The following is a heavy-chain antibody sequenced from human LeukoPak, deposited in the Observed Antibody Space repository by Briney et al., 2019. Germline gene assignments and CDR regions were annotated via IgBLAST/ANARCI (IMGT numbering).Heavy chain of an antibody. V-gene: IGHV3-30*18. J-gene: IGHJ4*02. CDR1: GFSFRSYG. CDR2: IGSDGSKK. Sequence: PVGSLRLSCAASGFSFRSYGIHWVRQAPGKGLEWVAVIGSDGSKKYYADSVKGRFTISRDNSKNTLYLQMNSLRTEDTAMYFCAKEIYYDSSAFFDYWGQGTLVTVSS. D-gene: IGHD3-22*01. CDR3: AKEIYYDSSAFFDY.